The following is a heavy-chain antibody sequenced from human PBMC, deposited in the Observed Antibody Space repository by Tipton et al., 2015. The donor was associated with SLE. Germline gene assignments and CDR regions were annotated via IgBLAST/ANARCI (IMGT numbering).Heavy chain of an antibody. Sequence: TLSLTCNVSVYSISSSHWWGWIRQPPGKGLEWIGHIYYGGTTYYSPSLRSRLTISVDTSENHFSLNLNSVTAADTAVYFCARQRGYYDGTPFPPWNFDLWGRGTQVTVSS. CDR2: IYYGGTT. V-gene: IGHV4-28*01. J-gene: IGHJ2*01. CDR1: VYSISSSHW. CDR3: ARQRGYYDGTPFPPWNFDL. D-gene: IGHD3-16*01.